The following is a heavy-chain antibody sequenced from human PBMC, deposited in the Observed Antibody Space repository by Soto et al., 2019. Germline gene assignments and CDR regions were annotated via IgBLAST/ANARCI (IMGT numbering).Heavy chain of an antibody. CDR2: INAGNGNT. CDR1: GYTFTSYA. V-gene: IGHV1-3*01. D-gene: IGHD3-22*01. Sequence: QVQLVQSGAEVKKPGASVKVSCKASGYTFTSYAMHWVRQAPGQSLEWMGWINAGNGNTKYSQKFKGRVTITRDTSASTAYMELSSLRSEDTAVYYCAREDYYDSSGESLGFDPWGQGTLVTVSS. J-gene: IGHJ5*02. CDR3: AREDYYDSSGESLGFDP.